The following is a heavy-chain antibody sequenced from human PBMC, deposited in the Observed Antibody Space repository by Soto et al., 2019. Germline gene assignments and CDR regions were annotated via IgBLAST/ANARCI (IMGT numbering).Heavy chain of an antibody. CDR2: MNPNSGNT. V-gene: IGHV1-8*01. D-gene: IGHD2-21*01. CDR3: AWGERLIEKDDAFDI. CDR1: GYTFTSYD. Sequence: ASVKVSCKASGYTFTSYDINWVRQATGQGPEWMGWMNPNSGNTGYAQKFQGRVTMTRNTSISTAYMELSSLRSEDTAVYYCAWGERLIEKDDAFDIWGQGTMVTVSS. J-gene: IGHJ3*02.